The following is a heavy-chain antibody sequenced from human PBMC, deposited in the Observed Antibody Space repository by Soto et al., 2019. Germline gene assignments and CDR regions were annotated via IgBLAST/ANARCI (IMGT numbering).Heavy chain of an antibody. D-gene: IGHD4-17*01. CDR2: INSDGTTT. CDR3: ARGKVSTVSTRYAWFDP. Sequence: EVQLVESGGDLVQPGGSLRLSCAASGFTFSNYWMHWVRQVPGKGLEWVARINSDGTTTNYADSVNGRFTICRDSAKNTMYREMTSLRDEETSIYYCARGKVSTVSTRYAWFDPWGKGTLVTVCS. CDR1: GFTFSNYW. V-gene: IGHV3-74*01. J-gene: IGHJ5*02.